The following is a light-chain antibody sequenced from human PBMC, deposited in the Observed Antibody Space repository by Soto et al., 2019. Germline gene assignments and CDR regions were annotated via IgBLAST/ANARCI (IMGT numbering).Light chain of an antibody. CDR2: LVT. CDR1: SSDVGGYNY. CDR3: SSYAGSNTVV. J-gene: IGLJ2*01. Sequence: QSALTQPPSASGSPGRSVTISCTGTSSDVGGYNYVSWYQQHPGEAPKLIIYLVTKRPSGVPDRFSGSRSGNTASLTVSGLRAEDEADYYCSSYAGSNTVVFGGGTKLTVL. V-gene: IGLV2-8*01.